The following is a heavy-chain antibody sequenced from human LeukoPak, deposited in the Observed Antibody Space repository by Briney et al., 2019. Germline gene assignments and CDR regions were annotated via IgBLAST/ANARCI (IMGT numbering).Heavy chain of an antibody. Sequence: GSSVKVSCKASGGTLISYAISWVRQAPGQGLEWMGGIIPIFGTANYAQKFQGRVTITADESTSTAYMELSSLRSEDTAVYYCARVLWFGELLYYFDYWGQGTLVTVSS. CDR3: ARVLWFGELLYYFDY. CDR2: IIPIFGTA. CDR1: GGTLISYA. J-gene: IGHJ4*02. V-gene: IGHV1-69*01. D-gene: IGHD3-10*01.